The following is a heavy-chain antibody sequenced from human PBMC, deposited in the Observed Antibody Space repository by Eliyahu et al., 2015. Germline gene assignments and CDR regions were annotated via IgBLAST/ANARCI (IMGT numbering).Heavy chain of an antibody. CDR3: ARDQSYYDSSGYQPLDY. D-gene: IGHD3-22*01. Sequence: QVQLQESGPGLVKPSETLSLTCAVSGYSISSGYYWGWIRQPPGKGLEWIGSIYHSGSTYYNPSLKSRVTISVDTSKNQFSLKLSSVTAADTAVYYCARDQSYYDSSGYQPLDYWGQGTLVTVSS. CDR2: IYHSGST. CDR1: GYSISSGYY. V-gene: IGHV4-38-2*02. J-gene: IGHJ4*02.